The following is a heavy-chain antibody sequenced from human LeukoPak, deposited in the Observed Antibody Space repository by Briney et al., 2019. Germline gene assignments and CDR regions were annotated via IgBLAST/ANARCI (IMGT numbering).Heavy chain of an antibody. D-gene: IGHD2-8*01. V-gene: IGHV4-34*01. CDR1: GGSFSGYY. J-gene: IGHJ6*02. CDR2: INHSGST. Sequence: SETLSLTCAVYGGSFSGYYWSWIRQPPGKGLEWIGEINHSGSTNYNPSLKSRVTISVDTSKNQFSLKLSSVTAADTAVYYCASGSMEADVWGQGTTVTVSS. CDR3: ASGSMEADV.